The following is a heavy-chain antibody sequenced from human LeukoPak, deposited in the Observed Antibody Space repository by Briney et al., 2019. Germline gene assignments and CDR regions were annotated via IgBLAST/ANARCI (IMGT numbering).Heavy chain of an antibody. D-gene: IGHD2-15*01. V-gene: IGHV4-30-4*07. J-gene: IGHJ4*02. Sequence: SETLSLTCAVSGGSISSGGYSWSWIRQPPGKGLEWIGYIYHSGSTYYNPSLKSRVTISVDTSKNQLSLKLSSVTAADTAVYYCARRRCSGGSCYEKTYFDYWGQGTLVTVSS. CDR3: ARRRCSGGSCYEKTYFDY. CDR2: IYHSGST. CDR1: GGSISSGGYS.